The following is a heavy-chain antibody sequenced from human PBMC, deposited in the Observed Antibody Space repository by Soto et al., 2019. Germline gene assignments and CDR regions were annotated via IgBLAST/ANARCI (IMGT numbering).Heavy chain of an antibody. D-gene: IGHD6-13*01. CDR2: LTGSGGAT. CDR1: GFIFSNYA. J-gene: IGHJ4*02. CDR3: AKEGSVTAALDY. V-gene: IGHV3-23*01. Sequence: EVQLLESGGNLVQPGGSLRLSCTASGFIFSNYAMSWVRQAPGEGLEWVSGLTGSGGATYYADSVKGRLTISRDNSNNTLYLQMNSLRAEDTAVYYCAKEGSVTAALDYWGQGILVTVSS.